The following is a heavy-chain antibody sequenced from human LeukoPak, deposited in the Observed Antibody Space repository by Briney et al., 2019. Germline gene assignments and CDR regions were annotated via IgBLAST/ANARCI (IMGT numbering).Heavy chain of an antibody. D-gene: IGHD2/OR15-2a*01. Sequence: GGSLRLSCVASEFAFSNYVMSWVRQAPGKGLEWVSLISGNGGSSNYADSVKGRFTISRDNAKNSLYLQMNSLRDEDTAVYYCAREVIGRYYGMDVWGQGTTVTVSS. CDR2: ISGNGGSS. V-gene: IGHV3-23*01. J-gene: IGHJ6*02. CDR3: AREVIGRYYGMDV. CDR1: EFAFSNYV.